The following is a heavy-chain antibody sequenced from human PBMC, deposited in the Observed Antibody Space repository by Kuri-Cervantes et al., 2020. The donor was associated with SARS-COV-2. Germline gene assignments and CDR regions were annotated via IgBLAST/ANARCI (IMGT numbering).Heavy chain of an antibody. CDR1: GGSISSSTYY. V-gene: IGHV4-39*01. D-gene: IGHD4-17*01. CDR2: IYYSGST. J-gene: IGHJ3*02. Sequence: SETLSLTCTVSGGSISSSTYYWGWIRQPPGKGLEWIGTIYYSGSTDYNPSLKSRVTISVDTSKNQFSLKLTSVTDADTAVYYCARPRYGDYDGAFDIWGQGTMVTVSS. CDR3: ARPRYGDYDGAFDI.